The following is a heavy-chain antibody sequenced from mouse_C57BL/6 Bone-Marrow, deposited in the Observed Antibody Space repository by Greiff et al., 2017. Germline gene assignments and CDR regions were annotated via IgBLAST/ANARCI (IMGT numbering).Heavy chain of an antibody. CDR3: ARGAY. CDR2: IYPGSGST. CDR1: GYTFTSSW. J-gene: IGHJ3*01. V-gene: IGHV1-55*01. Sequence: QVQLQQPGAELVKPGASVKMSCKASGYTFTSSWITWVKQRPGQGLEWIGDIYPGSGSTNYNEKFKSKATLTVDKSSSTAYMQLSSLTSEDSAVYYCARGAYWGQGTLVTVSA.